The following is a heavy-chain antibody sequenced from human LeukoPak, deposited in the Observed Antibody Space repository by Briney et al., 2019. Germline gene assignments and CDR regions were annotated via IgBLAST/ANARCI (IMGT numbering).Heavy chain of an antibody. Sequence: PGGSLRLSCAASGFTFSSYEMNWVRQAPGRGLEWVSYISPSGSTIYYADSVKGRFTISRDNAKNSLYLQMNSLRAEDTAVYYCANGMTYCGGDCYSVYDYWGQGTLVTVSS. J-gene: IGHJ4*02. D-gene: IGHD2-21*02. CDR2: ISPSGSTI. CDR1: GFTFSSYE. V-gene: IGHV3-48*03. CDR3: ANGMTYCGGDCYSVYDY.